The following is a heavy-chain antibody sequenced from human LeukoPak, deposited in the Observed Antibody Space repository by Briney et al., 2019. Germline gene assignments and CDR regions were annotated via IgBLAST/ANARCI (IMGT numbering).Heavy chain of an antibody. CDR1: GFTFGDYA. J-gene: IGHJ4*02. D-gene: IGHD5-24*01. V-gene: IGHV3-49*03. CDR2: IRSKAYGGTT. CDR3: TRRWLQFFYYFDY. Sequence: GGSLRLSCTASGFTFGDYAMSWFRQAPGKGLEWVGFIRSKAYGGTTEYAASVKGRFTISRDDSKSIAYLQMNSLKTEDTAVYYCTRRWLQFFYYFDYWGQGTLVTVSS.